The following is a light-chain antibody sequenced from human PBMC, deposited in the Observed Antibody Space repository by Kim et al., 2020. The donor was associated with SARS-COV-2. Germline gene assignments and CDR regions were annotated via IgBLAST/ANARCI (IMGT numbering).Light chain of an antibody. CDR2: QDN. V-gene: IGLV3-1*01. CDR3: QAWDRSTHNYG. J-gene: IGLJ1*01. Sequence: SYELTQTPSVSVSPGQTASITCAGYKLGDKYVSWYQQKPGEYPVVVIYQDNQRPSGIPERFSGSNSGNTATLNISGTQAMDEAEHYCQAWDRSTHNYGFGAGTKITVL. CDR1: KLGDKY.